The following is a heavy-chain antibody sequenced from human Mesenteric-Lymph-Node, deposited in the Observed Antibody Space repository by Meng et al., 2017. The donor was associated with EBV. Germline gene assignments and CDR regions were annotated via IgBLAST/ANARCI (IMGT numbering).Heavy chain of an antibody. CDR1: GLALDASAVG. J-gene: IGHJ5*02. Sequence: ITLKEAVPTLVKPNRPLTLPCTVAGLALDASAVGVGWCRQPPGKALEWLALIYWDDDKWYSPSLRSRLTISKDTSKNQVVLRMTNMDPADTATYYCAHRPPDYGNWFDPWGQGTLVTVSS. CDR2: IYWDDDK. CDR3: AHRPPDYGNWFDP. D-gene: IGHD4-17*01. V-gene: IGHV2-5*02.